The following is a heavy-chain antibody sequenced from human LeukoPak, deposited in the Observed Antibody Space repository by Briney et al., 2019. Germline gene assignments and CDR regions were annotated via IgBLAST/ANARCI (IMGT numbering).Heavy chain of an antibody. V-gene: IGHV4-59*01. D-gene: IGHD6-19*01. CDR1: GGSINGYY. CDR3: AAEFDNEQWLDWDY. J-gene: IGHJ4*02. Sequence: SETLSLTCTVSGGSINGYYWNWIRQAPGKGLEWIGYIHYRGSTNYNPSLKSRVTISVDTSENQFSLKLSSVTAADTAVCHCAAEFDNEQWLDWDYWGRGTLVTVSS. CDR2: IHYRGST.